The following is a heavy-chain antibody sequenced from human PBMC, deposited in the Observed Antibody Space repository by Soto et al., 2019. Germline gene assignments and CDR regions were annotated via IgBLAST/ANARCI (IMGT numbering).Heavy chain of an antibody. CDR3: AMPPGVGTAFFDY. CDR2: ISAYNGNT. D-gene: IGHD6-13*01. V-gene: IGHV1-18*01. J-gene: IGHJ4*02. Sequence: QVQLVQSGAEVKTPGASVKVSCKASGYTFTSYSISWLRQAPGQGLEWMGWISAYNGNTNYAQKLQGRVTMTTDTSTITAHMELRSLRSDDTAVYYCAMPPGVGTAFFDYWGQGTLVTVSS. CDR1: GYTFTSYS.